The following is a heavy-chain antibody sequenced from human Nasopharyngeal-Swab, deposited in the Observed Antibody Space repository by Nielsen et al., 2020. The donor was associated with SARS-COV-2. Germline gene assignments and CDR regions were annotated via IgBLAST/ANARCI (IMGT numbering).Heavy chain of an antibody. J-gene: IGHJ4*02. CDR3: AREDYYGSGSSFDY. D-gene: IGHD3-10*01. Sequence: WIRQPPGKGLEWVSSISSSSSYIYYADSVKGRFTISRDNAKNTLYLQMNSLRAEDTAVYYCAREDYYGSGSSFDYWGQGTLVTVSS. CDR2: ISSSSSYI. V-gene: IGHV3-21*01.